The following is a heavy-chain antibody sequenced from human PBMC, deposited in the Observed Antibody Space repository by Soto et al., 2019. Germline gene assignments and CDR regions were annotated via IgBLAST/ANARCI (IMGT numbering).Heavy chain of an antibody. CDR1: GFTFTSYA. CDR3: AKGWAGSGTYSTPFDA. Sequence: GGSLRLSCAPSGFTFTSYAMSCVRQAPGKGLEWVSATSGSGANTFYAASVKGRFTISRDTSNDILYLQMNSLRAEDTAVYYCAKGWAGSGTYSTPFDAWGQGTLVTVSS. V-gene: IGHV3-23*01. D-gene: IGHD3-10*01. J-gene: IGHJ5*02. CDR2: TSGSGANT.